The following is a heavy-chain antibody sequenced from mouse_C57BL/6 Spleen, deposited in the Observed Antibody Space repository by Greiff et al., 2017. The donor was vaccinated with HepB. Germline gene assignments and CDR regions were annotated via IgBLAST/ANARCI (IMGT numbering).Heavy chain of an antibody. J-gene: IGHJ3*01. CDR1: GYSITSGYY. Sequence: EVQRVESGPGLVKPSQSLSLTCSVTGYSITSGYYWNWIRQFPGNKLEWMGYISYDGSNNYNPSLKNRISITRDTSKNQFFLKLNSVTTEDTATYYCAYYYGSSYVWFAYWGQGTLVTVSA. V-gene: IGHV3-6*01. CDR2: ISYDGSN. D-gene: IGHD1-1*01. CDR3: AYYYGSSYVWFAY.